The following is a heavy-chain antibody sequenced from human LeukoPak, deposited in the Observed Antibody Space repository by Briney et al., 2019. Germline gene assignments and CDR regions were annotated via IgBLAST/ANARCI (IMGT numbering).Heavy chain of an antibody. J-gene: IGHJ4*02. CDR3: ATARVSDPFDY. CDR1: GFTFSNYA. D-gene: IGHD3-10*01. Sequence: GGSLRLSCAASGFTFSNYALHWVRQAPGKGLEWVALISYEGSNKYYPDSVKGRFTISRDNSKNTLYLLMNSLRAEDTAVYYCATARVSDPFDYWGQGTLVTVSS. V-gene: IGHV3-30*04. CDR2: ISYEGSNK.